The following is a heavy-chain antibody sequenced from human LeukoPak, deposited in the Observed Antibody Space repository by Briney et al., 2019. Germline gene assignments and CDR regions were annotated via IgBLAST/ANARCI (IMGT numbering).Heavy chain of an antibody. Sequence: DSVKVSCKASGYTLTSYGISWVRQAPGQGLEWMAWISAYNGNTDYAQNLRGRVTMTTDTSTSTAYMELRSLRSDDTAVYYRARDSVDGSGTYYNDSPDYWGQGALVTVSS. CDR2: ISAYNGNT. D-gene: IGHD3-10*01. V-gene: IGHV1-18*01. CDR3: ARDSVDGSGTYYNDSPDY. J-gene: IGHJ4*02. CDR1: GYTLTSYG.